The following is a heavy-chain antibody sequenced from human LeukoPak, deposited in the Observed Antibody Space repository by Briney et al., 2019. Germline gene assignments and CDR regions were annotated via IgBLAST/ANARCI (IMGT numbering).Heavy chain of an antibody. Sequence: GGSLRLSCAASGFTFSSYAMYWVRQAPGKVLEWVSGISGRGGSTDYADSVKGRFTISRDSSKNTLYLQMNSLRAEDTAVYYCARVYYYYDSSGYRSFDYWGQGTLVTVSS. CDR1: GFTFSSYA. J-gene: IGHJ4*02. CDR2: ISGRGGST. D-gene: IGHD3-22*01. V-gene: IGHV3-23*01. CDR3: ARVYYYYDSSGYRSFDY.